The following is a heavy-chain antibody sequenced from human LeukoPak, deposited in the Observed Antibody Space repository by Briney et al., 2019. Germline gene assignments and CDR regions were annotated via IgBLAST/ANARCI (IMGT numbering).Heavy chain of an antibody. D-gene: IGHD3-9*01. Sequence: SETLSLTCTVSGGSISSYYWSWIRQPPGKGLEWIGFIYYSGSTNYNPSLKSRVPISVDTSKNQFSLKLSSGTAAATAVYYCASFTVLTGYGMDVWGQGTTVNVSS. CDR1: GGSISSYY. CDR2: IYYSGST. CDR3: ASFTVLTGYGMDV. J-gene: IGHJ6*02. V-gene: IGHV4-59*01.